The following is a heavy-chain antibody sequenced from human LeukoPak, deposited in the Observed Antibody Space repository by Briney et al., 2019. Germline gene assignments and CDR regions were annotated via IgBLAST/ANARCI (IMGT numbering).Heavy chain of an antibody. Sequence: GGSLRLSCAASGFTFNNFDMIWVRQAPGKGLEWVSAIGGSGLGTYYADSVKGRFTISRDNSKNTLYLQMNSLSAEDTAVYYCARTQIYCSGGRCYLDYWGQGTLVTVSS. J-gene: IGHJ4*02. CDR2: IGGSGLGT. CDR3: ARTQIYCSGGRCYLDY. D-gene: IGHD2-15*01. CDR1: GFTFNNFD. V-gene: IGHV3-23*01.